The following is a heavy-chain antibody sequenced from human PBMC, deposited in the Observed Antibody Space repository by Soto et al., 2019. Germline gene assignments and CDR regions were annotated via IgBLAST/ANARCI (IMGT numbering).Heavy chain of an antibody. J-gene: IGHJ6*02. Sequence: VKRSCKAAGGTISSYAISWVRQHAGQGLEWMGGIIPIFGTANYAQKFQGRVTITAGESTSTAYRELSSLRSEDTAGYYCARSTYSGYDYLRAGGMGVWGQGTTVTAS. V-gene: IGHV1-69*01. D-gene: IGHD5-12*01. CDR1: GGTISSYA. CDR2: IIPIFGTA. CDR3: ARSTYSGYDYLRAGGMGV.